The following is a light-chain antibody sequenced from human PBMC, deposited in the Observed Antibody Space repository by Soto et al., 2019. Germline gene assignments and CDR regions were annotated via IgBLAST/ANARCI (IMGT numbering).Light chain of an antibody. Sequence: DIVMTQTPLSSPVTLGQPASISCRSSQSLVHSDGNTYLFWLQQRPGQPPRVLIYRVSNRFSGVPDRISGSGAGTDFTLKISRVEAEDVGVYYCMQAKQFPWTFGQGTRVEIK. V-gene: IGKV2-24*01. CDR3: MQAKQFPWT. CDR1: QSLVHSDGNTY. CDR2: RVS. J-gene: IGKJ1*01.